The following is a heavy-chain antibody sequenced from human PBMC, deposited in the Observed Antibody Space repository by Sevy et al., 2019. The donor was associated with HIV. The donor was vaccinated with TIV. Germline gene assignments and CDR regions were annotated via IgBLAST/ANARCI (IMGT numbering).Heavy chain of an antibody. D-gene: IGHD3-10*01. CDR3: TRVRGLLGWFDS. CDR2: ISYDGIRT. CDR1: GFTFSDYT. Sequence: GGSLRLSCAASGFTFSDYTIHWVRQAPGKGLEWVSVISYDGIRTSYADSVKGRFTISRDNSKNTLFLQMNSLRAEDTAVYYCTRVRGLLGWFDSWGQGTLVTVSS. V-gene: IGHV3-30*04. J-gene: IGHJ5*01.